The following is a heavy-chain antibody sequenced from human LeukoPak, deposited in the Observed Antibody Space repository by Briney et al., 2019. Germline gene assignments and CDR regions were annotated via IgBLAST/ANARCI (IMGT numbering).Heavy chain of an antibody. Sequence: PSETLSLTCAVYGGSFSGYYWNWIRQPPGKGLEWIGSIYYSGSTYYNPSLKSRVTISVDTSKNQFSLKLSSVTAADTAVYYCARLLWFGESGDWFDPWGQGTLVTVSS. CDR1: GGSFSGYY. CDR2: IYYSGST. CDR3: ARLLWFGESGDWFDP. J-gene: IGHJ5*02. V-gene: IGHV4-34*01. D-gene: IGHD3-10*01.